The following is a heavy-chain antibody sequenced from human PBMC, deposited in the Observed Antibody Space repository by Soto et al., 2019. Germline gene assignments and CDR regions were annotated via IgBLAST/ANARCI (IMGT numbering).Heavy chain of an antibody. CDR2: IYWDDDK. V-gene: IGHV2-5*02. CDR3: AHRRPIAAAGRNWFDP. D-gene: IGHD6-13*01. Sequence: QITLKESGPTLVKPTQTLTLTCTFSGFSLSTSGVGVGWIRQPPGKALEGLALIYWDDDKRHSPSLKSRLTITKDTPKNPVVLTMTNMDPVHTATYYCAHRRPIAAAGRNWFDPWGQGTLVTVSS. CDR1: GFSLSTSGVG. J-gene: IGHJ5*02.